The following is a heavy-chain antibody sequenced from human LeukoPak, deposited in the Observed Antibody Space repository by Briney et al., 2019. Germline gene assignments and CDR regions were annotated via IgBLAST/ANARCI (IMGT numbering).Heavy chain of an antibody. J-gene: IGHJ5*02. D-gene: IGHD3-3*01. CDR1: GGSISSSSCY. V-gene: IGHV4-39*01. CDR2: IYYSGST. CDR3: ARHSSVAPQYYDFWSGDYTGSWFDP. Sequence: SETLSLTCTVSGGSISSSSCYWGWIRQPPGKGLEWIGSIYYSGSTYYNPSLKSRVTISVDTSKNQFSLKLSSVTAADTAVYYCARHSSVAPQYYDFWSGDYTGSWFDPWGQGTLVTVSS.